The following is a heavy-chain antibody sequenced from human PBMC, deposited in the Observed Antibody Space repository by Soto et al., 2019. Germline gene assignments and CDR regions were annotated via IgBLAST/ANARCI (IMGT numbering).Heavy chain of an antibody. CDR1: GYTFTSYD. J-gene: IGHJ5*02. D-gene: IGHD3-10*01. Sequence: QVQLVQSGAEVKKPGASVKVSCKASGYTFTSYDINWVRQATGQGLEWMGWMNPNSGNTGYAQKFQGRVTMTRNTSISRAYMELSSLGSEDTAVYYCARGLGITMVRGVPPFAFDPWGQGTLVTVSS. CDR2: MNPNSGNT. CDR3: ARGLGITMVRGVPPFAFDP. V-gene: IGHV1-8*01.